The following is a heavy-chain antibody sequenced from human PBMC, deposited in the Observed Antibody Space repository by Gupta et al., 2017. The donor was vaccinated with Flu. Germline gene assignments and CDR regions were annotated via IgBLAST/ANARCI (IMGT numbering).Heavy chain of an antibody. D-gene: IGHD1-14*01. Sequence: QLQLQESGPGLVKPSETLSLTCPVSGDSISSSSHYWGWIRQPPEKGLEYIASISYSGSTYYNPSLKSRVTISVDTSKNQFSLKLSSVTAADTAVYYCARLPDERYWGQGTLVTFSS. CDR3: ARLPDERY. J-gene: IGHJ4*02. CDR1: GDSISSSSHY. CDR2: ISYSGST. V-gene: IGHV4-39*01.